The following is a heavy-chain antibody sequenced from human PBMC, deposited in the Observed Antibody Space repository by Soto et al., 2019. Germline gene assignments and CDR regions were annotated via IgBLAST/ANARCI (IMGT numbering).Heavy chain of an antibody. CDR2: LSDSGGHT. V-gene: IGHV3-23*01. CDR1: GFTFRSYA. Sequence: GGSLRLSCAGSGFTFRSYAMTWVRQAPGKELEWVSTLSDSGGHTYYADSVKGRFTISRDNPKNTLYLQMNSLRAEDTAVYYCAKDPQSVSVSAARVYGMDVWGQGTTVTVSS. CDR3: AKDPQSVSVSAARVYGMDV. J-gene: IGHJ6*02. D-gene: IGHD2-2*01.